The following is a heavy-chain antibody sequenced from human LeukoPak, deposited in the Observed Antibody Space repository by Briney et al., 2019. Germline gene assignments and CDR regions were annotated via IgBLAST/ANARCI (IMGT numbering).Heavy chain of an antibody. D-gene: IGHD3-10*01. CDR2: IYYSGST. Sequence: SETLSLTCTVSGGSISSYYWSWIRQPPGKGLEWIGYIYYSGSTNYNPSLKSQVTISVDTSKNQFSLKLSSVTAADTAVYYCARPGQVRGVYSLTYWGQGTLVTVSS. CDR3: ARPGQVRGVYSLTY. J-gene: IGHJ4*02. V-gene: IGHV4-59*12. CDR1: GGSISSYY.